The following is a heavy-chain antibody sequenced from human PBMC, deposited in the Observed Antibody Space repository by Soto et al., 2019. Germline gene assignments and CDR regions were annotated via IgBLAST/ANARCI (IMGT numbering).Heavy chain of an antibody. V-gene: IGHV4-59*01. CDR3: ARGTYCSSTSCSDYYYSYGMDV. CDR2: IYYSGST. J-gene: IGHJ6*02. Sequence: PSETLSLTCTVSGGSISGYYWSWIRQPPGKGLEWIGYIYYSGSTNYNPSLKSRVTISVDTSKNQFSLKLSSVTAADTAVYYCARGTYCSSTSCSDYYYSYGMDVWGPGTTVTVSS. CDR1: GGSISGYY. D-gene: IGHD2-2*01.